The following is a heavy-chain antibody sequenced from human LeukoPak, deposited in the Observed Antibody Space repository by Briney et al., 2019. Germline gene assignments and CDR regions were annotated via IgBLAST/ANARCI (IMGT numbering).Heavy chain of an antibody. D-gene: IGHD3-10*01. CDR1: GGSFSGYY. Sequence: SETLSLTCAVYGGSFSGYYWSWIRQPPGKGLEWIGEINHSGSTNYNPSLKSRVTISVDTSKNQFSLKLSSVTAADTAVYYCARGRGTVRGIGLGDWGQGTLVTVSS. V-gene: IGHV4-34*01. J-gene: IGHJ4*02. CDR2: INHSGST. CDR3: ARGRGTVRGIGLGD.